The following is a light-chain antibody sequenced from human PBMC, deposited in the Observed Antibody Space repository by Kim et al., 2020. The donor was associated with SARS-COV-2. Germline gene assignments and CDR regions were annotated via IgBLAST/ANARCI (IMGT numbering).Light chain of an antibody. J-gene: IGLJ3*02. CDR1: SSDVGTHNY. Sequence: GQSVTISCTGTSSDVGTHNYVSWYQHPPGKAPKLMIFEVSERPSGVPDRFSGSKSGNTASLTVSGLQAEDEADYYCSSYAGKNDVVFGGGTQLTVL. CDR2: EVS. V-gene: IGLV2-8*01. CDR3: SSYAGKNDVV.